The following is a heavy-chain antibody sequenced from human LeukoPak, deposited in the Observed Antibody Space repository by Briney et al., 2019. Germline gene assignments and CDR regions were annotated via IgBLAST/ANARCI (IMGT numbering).Heavy chain of an antibody. Sequence: SETLSLTCTVSGGSISSYYWSWIRQPPGKGLEWIGYIYYSGSTNYNPSLKSRVTISVDTSKNQFSLKLSSVTAADTAVYYCARSDSGYDLFDYWGQGTLVTVSS. CDR2: IYYSGST. J-gene: IGHJ4*02. CDR3: ARSDSGYDLFDY. V-gene: IGHV4-59*01. D-gene: IGHD5-12*01. CDR1: GGSISSYY.